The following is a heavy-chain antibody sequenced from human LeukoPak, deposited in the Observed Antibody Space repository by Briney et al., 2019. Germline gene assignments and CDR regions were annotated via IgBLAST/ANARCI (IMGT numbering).Heavy chain of an antibody. CDR1: GYTFTSYD. V-gene: IGHV1-8*01. D-gene: IGHD1-26*01. CDR2: MNPNSGNT. J-gene: IGHJ4*02. Sequence: ASVKVSCKASGYTFTSYDINWVRQATGQGLEWMGWMNPNSGNTGYAQKFQGRVTVTRNTSISTAYMELNSLRSEDTAVYYCARGRRVGATISVYWGQGTLVTVSS. CDR3: ARGRRVGATISVY.